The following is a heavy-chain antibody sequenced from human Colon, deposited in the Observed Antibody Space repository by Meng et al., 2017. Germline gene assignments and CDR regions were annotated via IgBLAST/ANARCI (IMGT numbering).Heavy chain of an antibody. J-gene: IGHJ4*02. V-gene: IGHV1-2*06. CDR2: IIPKTNST. CDR3: ARVSTPTVAGASYDY. Sequence: QVILWKSWAGLKKPGVSARISCKASGYIFTDYFIHWVRQAPRQGFEWLGRIIPKTNSTLYAQSFQGRVTLTGDPSIATAYLDLSSLALDDTAVYFCARVSTPTVAGASYDYWGQGTLVTVSS. CDR1: GYIFTDYF. D-gene: IGHD4-23*01.